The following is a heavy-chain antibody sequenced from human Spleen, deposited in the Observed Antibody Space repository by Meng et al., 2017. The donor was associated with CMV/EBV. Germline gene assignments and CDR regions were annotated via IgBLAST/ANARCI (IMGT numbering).Heavy chain of an antibody. CDR2: MNPNSGNT. V-gene: IGHV1-8*01. CDR1: GYTFNIYD. D-gene: IGHD1-26*01. CDR3: ARDQVWEGGSYSLFDN. J-gene: IGHJ4*02. Sequence: ASVKVSCKASGYTFNIYDINWVRQATGQGLEWMGWMNPNSGNTGYTQKFRGRVSMTRNTSTNTAYMELSSLNSEDTAVYYCARDQVWEGGSYSLFDNWGQGTLVTVSS.